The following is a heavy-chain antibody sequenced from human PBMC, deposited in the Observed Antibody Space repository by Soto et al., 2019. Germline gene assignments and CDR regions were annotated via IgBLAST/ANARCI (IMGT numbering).Heavy chain of an antibody. D-gene: IGHD2-2*01. CDR2: IYPGDSDT. V-gene: IGHV5-51*01. J-gene: IGHJ6*02. Sequence: GESLKLSCKGSGYSFTSYWLGWVRQMPGKGLEWMGIIYPGDSDTRYSPSFQGQVTISADKSISTASLQWSSLKASDTAMYYCARQDCSSSSFYRRYYYGMDVWGQETTVTVS. CDR3: ARQDCSSSSFYRRYYYGMDV. CDR1: GYSFTSYW.